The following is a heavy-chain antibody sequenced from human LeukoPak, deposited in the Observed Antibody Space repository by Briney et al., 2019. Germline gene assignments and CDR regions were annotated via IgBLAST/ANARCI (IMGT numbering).Heavy chain of an antibody. CDR1: GYTFTSYE. J-gene: IGHJ5*02. CDR2: MNPNGDKT. D-gene: IGHD3-10*01. V-gene: IGHV1-8*03. CDR3: ARGKTRGSGSYYGP. Sequence: GASVKVSCKASGYTFTSYEINWVRQATGQGLEWMGKMNPNGDKTIYAQKFQGRVTITRNTSISTAYMELSSLRSEDTAVYYCARGKTRGSGSYYGPWGQGTLATVSS.